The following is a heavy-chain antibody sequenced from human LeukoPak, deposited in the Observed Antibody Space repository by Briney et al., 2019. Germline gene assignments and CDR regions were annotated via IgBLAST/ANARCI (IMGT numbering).Heavy chain of an antibody. J-gene: IGHJ3*02. CDR1: GGSISSGGYY. Sequence: PSQTLSLTCTVSGGSISSGGYYWSWIRQHPGKGLEWIGYIYYSGSTNYNPSLKSRVTISVDTSKNQFSLKLSSVTAADTAVYYCARRGRVYAFDIWGQGTMVTVSS. V-gene: IGHV4-61*08. CDR3: ARRGRVYAFDI. CDR2: IYYSGST.